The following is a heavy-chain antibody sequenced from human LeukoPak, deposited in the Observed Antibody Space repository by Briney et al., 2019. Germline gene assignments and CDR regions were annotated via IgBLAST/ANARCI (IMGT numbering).Heavy chain of an antibody. CDR1: GFTFSGYS. Sequence: GGSLRLSCAASGFTFSGYSMNWVRQAPGKGLEWVSSIISSSSYIYYADSVKGRFTISRDNTKNSMYLQMNSLRAEDTAVYCCARYGLGSPFDYWGQGTLVTVSS. J-gene: IGHJ4*02. CDR2: IISSSSYI. CDR3: ARYGLGSPFDY. D-gene: IGHD3-10*01. V-gene: IGHV3-21*01.